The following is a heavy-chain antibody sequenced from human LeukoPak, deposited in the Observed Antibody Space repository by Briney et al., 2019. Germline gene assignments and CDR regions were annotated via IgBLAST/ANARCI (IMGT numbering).Heavy chain of an antibody. V-gene: IGHV1-2*02. D-gene: IGHD3-10*01. CDR1: GYTFTGYY. Sequence: GASVKVSCKGSGYTFTGYYMHWVRQAPGQGVEWMGWGNPKSGGTNYAHKFQGRVTMTRDTSISTAYTELSRLRSDDTAVYYCARANMVRGVGLFFDRNWFDPWGQGTLVTVSS. J-gene: IGHJ5*02. CDR2: GNPKSGGT. CDR3: ARANMVRGVGLFFDRNWFDP.